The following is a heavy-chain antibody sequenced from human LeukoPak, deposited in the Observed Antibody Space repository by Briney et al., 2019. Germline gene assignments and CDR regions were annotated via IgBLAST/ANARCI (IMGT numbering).Heavy chain of an antibody. CDR3: VRYFTAVAPTLRLDY. CDR2: IKQDGRDK. CDR1: GFTFSSYS. J-gene: IGHJ4*02. Sequence: GGSLRLSCSASGFTFSSYSMYWVRQAPGKGLEWVATIKQDGRDKYYVDSVRGRFTISRDDAKNSLYLQMNSLRVEDTAVYHCVRYFTAVAPTLRLDYWGQGTLVTVSS. V-gene: IGHV3-7*03. D-gene: IGHD6-19*01.